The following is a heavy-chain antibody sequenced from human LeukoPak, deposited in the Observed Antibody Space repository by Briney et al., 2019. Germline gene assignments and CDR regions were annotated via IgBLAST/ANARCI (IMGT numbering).Heavy chain of an antibody. Sequence: GGSLRLSCATSGFTFSHYGMHWVRQAPGRGLDWVAHIRYDESDKYYADSVKGRFTISRDISKNTVYLQMDSLRVEDTAVYYCAKDFNWAFDYWGQGTLVTVSS. V-gene: IGHV3-30*02. CDR1: GFTFSHYG. D-gene: IGHD1-1*01. CDR2: IRYDESDK. J-gene: IGHJ4*02. CDR3: AKDFNWAFDY.